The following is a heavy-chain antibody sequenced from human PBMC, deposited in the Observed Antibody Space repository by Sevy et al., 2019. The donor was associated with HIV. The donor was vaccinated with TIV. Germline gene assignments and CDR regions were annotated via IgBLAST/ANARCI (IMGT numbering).Heavy chain of an antibody. J-gene: IGHJ4*02. Sequence: GGSLRLSCEASGFTFSNYSMNWVRQAPGKGLEWVASISSRSTYIYYADSVKGRFTIPRDNAKNSLYLQMNSLRAEDTAVYYCARVLRVIRIDYFDYWGQGTLVTVSS. CDR1: GFTFSNYS. CDR2: ISSRSTYI. CDR3: ARVLRVIRIDYFDY. V-gene: IGHV3-21*01. D-gene: IGHD4-4*01.